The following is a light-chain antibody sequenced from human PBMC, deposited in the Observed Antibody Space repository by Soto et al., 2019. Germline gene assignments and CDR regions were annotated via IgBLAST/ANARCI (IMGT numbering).Light chain of an antibody. CDR3: QRHNSWPT. CDR1: RSVSSY. V-gene: IGKV3-11*01. Sequence: IVLTQSQGTLHLSQGERATLSCRASRSVSSYLTWYQQKHGQAPRLLIYDTSSGATGIPARFSGSRSGTDFTLTISSLEPEDFALYYYQRHNSWPTFGQGTKVDIK. CDR2: DTS. J-gene: IGKJ1*01.